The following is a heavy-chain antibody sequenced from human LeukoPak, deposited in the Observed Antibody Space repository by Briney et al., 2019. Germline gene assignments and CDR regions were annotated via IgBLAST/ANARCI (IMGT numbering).Heavy chain of an antibody. CDR2: ISGSGGST. D-gene: IGHD3-16*01. V-gene: IGHV3-23*01. Sequence: GGSLRLSCAASGFTFSSYAMSWVRQAPGKGLEWVSAISGSGGSTYYADSVKGRFTISRDNSKNTLYLQMKTLRAEDTAVYYCARGGDFMTTLSDAFDIWGQGTMVTVSS. CDR3: ARGGDFMTTLSDAFDI. CDR1: GFTFSSYA. J-gene: IGHJ3*02.